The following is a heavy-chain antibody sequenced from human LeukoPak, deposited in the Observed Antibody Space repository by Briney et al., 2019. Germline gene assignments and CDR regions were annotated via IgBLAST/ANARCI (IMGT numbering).Heavy chain of an antibody. D-gene: IGHD3-10*01. CDR1: GFTFSGYP. J-gene: IGHJ4*02. CDR2: ISYDGSNK. V-gene: IGHV3-30*09. CDR3: AARKVRGVWFYLDY. Sequence: GGSLRLSCAASGFTFSGYPIHWVRQAPGKGLEWVAVISYDGSNKYYADSVKGRFAISTDNSKNTLYLQMNSLRVEDTAVYFCAARKVRGVWFYLDYWGQGTLVTVSS.